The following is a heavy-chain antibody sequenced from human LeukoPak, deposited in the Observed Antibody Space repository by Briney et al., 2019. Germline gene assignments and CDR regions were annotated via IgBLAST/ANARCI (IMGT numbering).Heavy chain of an antibody. J-gene: IGHJ5*02. Sequence: GASVKVSCKASGYTFTGYYMHWVRQAPGQGPEWMGWINPNSGGTNYAQKFQGRVTMTRDTSISTAYMELSRLRSDDTAVYYCARGRRWLVPSAPSWFDPWGQGTLVTVSS. D-gene: IGHD6-19*01. V-gene: IGHV1-2*02. CDR1: GYTFTGYY. CDR3: ARGRRWLVPSAPSWFDP. CDR2: INPNSGGT.